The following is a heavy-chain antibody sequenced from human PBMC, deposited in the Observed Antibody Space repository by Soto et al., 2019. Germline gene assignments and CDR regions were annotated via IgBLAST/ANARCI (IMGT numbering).Heavy chain of an antibody. D-gene: IGHD2-15*01. CDR3: ARGRASDIVVVVAATTAWFDP. CDR2: MNPYSGNT. V-gene: IGHV1-8*01. Sequence: ASVKVSCKASGYTFTDYDINWVRQATGQGLEWMGWMNPYSGNTDYVQKFQGRVTMTRDTSMSTAYMELSSLRSEDTAVYYCARGRASDIVVVVAATTAWFDPWGQGTLVTVSS. J-gene: IGHJ5*02. CDR1: GYTFTDYD.